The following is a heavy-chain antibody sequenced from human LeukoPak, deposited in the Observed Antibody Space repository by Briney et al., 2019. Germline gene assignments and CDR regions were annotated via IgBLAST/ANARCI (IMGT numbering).Heavy chain of an antibody. CDR2: INSDGSST. Sequence: GGSLRLSCAASGXSFGSYWMHWVRQAPGKGLVWVSRINSDGSSTSYADSVKGRFTISRDNATNTLYLQMNSLRAEDTAVYYCARDYYDSSGYYGSEYFQNWGQGTLVTVSS. D-gene: IGHD3-22*01. J-gene: IGHJ1*01. V-gene: IGHV3-74*01. CDR1: GXSFGSYW. CDR3: ARDYYDSSGYYGSEYFQN.